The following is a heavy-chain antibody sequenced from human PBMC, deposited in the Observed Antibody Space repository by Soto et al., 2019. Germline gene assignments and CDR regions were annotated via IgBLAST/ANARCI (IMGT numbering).Heavy chain of an antibody. J-gene: IGHJ4*02. CDR2: IYYSGST. Sequence: SQTLSLTCTVSGGSISSGGYYWSWIRQHPGKGLEWIGYIYYSGSTYYNPSLKSRVTISVDTSKNQFSLKLSSVTAADTAVYYCARANSGSYFGAYSVDYCGQGTLVTVSS. CDR3: ARANSGSYFGAYSVDY. D-gene: IGHD1-26*01. V-gene: IGHV4-31*03. CDR1: GGSISSGGYY.